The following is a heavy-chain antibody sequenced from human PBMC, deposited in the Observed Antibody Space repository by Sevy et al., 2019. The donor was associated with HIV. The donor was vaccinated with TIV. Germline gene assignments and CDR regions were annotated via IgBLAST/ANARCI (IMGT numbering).Heavy chain of an antibody. Sequence: SETLSLTCTVSGGSISSYYWSWIRQPPGKGLEWIGYISYSGSTNDNPSLRSRVTISIDTSKNQFSLRLSSVSAGDTAVYYCARGGGRTDWGMDVWGPGTTVTVSS. CDR3: ARGGGRTDWGMDV. CDR1: GGSISSYY. V-gene: IGHV4-59*01. J-gene: IGHJ6*02. CDR2: ISYSGST. D-gene: IGHD1-1*01.